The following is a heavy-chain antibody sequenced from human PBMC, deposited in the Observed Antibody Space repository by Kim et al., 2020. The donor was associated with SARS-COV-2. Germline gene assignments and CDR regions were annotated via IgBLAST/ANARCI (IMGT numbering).Heavy chain of an antibody. J-gene: IGHJ4*02. CDR1: GYTLTELS. D-gene: IGHD3-10*01. CDR2: FDPEDGET. V-gene: IGHV1-24*01. Sequence: ASVKVSCKVSGYTLTELSLHWVRHIPGKGLEWMGGFDPEDGETQHADDFQGRVSVTLDTPAGTAYLELSSLRFEDTAVYYCVTDEVGELRGLLLFWSQGTLVTVSS. CDR3: VTDEVGELRGLLLF.